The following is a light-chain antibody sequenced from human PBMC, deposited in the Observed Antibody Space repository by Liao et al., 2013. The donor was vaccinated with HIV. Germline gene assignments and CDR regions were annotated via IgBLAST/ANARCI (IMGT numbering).Light chain of an antibody. V-gene: IGLV3-21*04. J-gene: IGLJ1*01. CDR1: NIGSKS. Sequence: SYVVTQPPSVSVAPGKTARITCGENNIGSKSVHWYQQKPGQAPVLVIYYDSDRPSEIPERFSGSNSGKTATLTISRVEAGDEADYYCQVWDSSSDHPYVFGTGTKVTVL. CDR3: QVWDSSSDHPYV. CDR2: YDS.